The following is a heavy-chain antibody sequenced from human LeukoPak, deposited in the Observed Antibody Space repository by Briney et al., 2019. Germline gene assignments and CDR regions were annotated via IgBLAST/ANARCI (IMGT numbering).Heavy chain of an antibody. V-gene: IGHV4-4*09. CDR2: IYTRGST. CDR3: ARRDYYYYCMDV. CDR1: GGSISRYY. Sequence: SETLSLTCTVSGGSISRYYGSWIRQPPGKGLEWIGDIYTRGSTNYNPSLKSRVTISVDMSKNQFSLKPSSVTAADTAVYYCARRDYYYYCMDVCGKGTTVTVSS. J-gene: IGHJ6*03.